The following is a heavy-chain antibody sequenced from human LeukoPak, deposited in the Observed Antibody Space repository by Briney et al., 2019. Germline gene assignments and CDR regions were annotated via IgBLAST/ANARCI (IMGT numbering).Heavy chain of an antibody. CDR3: ASEDIVATAIDY. Sequence: SGTLSLTCAVYGGSFSGYYWGWIRQPPGKGLEWIGEINHSGSTNYNPSLKSRVTISVDTSNKQFSLKLSSVTAADTAVYYCASEDIVATAIDYWGQGTLVTVSS. V-gene: IGHV4-34*01. CDR2: INHSGST. D-gene: IGHD5-12*01. J-gene: IGHJ4*02. CDR1: GGSFSGYY.